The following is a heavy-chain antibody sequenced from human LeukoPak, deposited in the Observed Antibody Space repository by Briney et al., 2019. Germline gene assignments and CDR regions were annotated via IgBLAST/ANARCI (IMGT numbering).Heavy chain of an antibody. CDR3: ARAALVGELYYDV. J-gene: IGHJ6*04. CDR2: INPNSGGT. CDR1: GGIFSSYA. Sequence: ASVKVSCKASGGIFSSYAISWVGQAAGQGLDWMGWINPNSGGTNYAQKLQGRVTMTTDTSTSTAYMELRSLRTDDTAVYYCARAALVGELYYDVWGKGTTVTISS. D-gene: IGHD3-10*01. V-gene: IGHV1-18*01.